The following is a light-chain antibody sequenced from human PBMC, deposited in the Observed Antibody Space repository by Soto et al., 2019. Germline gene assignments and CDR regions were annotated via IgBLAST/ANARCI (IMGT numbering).Light chain of an antibody. J-gene: IGLJ2*01. V-gene: IGLV1-44*01. CDR3: ATWDDSLNVYVL. CDR1: SSNIGSNT. Sequence: QSALTQPPSASGTPGQRVTISCSGSSSNIGSNTVNWYQQLPGAAPKLLVHSDNQRPSGVPDRFSGSRSGTSASLAISGLQSEDEADYYCATWDDSLNVYVLFGGGTKVTVL. CDR2: SDN.